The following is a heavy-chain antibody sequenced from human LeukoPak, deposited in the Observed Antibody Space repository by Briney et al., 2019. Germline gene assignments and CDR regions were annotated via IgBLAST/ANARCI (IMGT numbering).Heavy chain of an antibody. CDR2: INHSGST. J-gene: IGHJ4*02. V-gene: IGHV4-34*01. CDR3: ARFREGYFDY. CDR1: GGSFSGYS. Sequence: SETLSLTCAVYGGSFSGYSWSWIRQPPGKGLEWIGEINHSGSTNYNPSLKSRVTISVDTFKSQFSLKLSSVTAADTAVYYCARFREGYFDYWGQGTLVTVSS. D-gene: IGHD1-26*01.